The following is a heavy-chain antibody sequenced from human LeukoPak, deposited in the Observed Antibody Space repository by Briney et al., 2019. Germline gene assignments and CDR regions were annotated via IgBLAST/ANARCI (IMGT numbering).Heavy chain of an antibody. Sequence: GASVPVSCKASGYTFTSYGISWVRQAPGQGLEWMGWISAYNGNTNYAQKLQGRVTMTTDTSTSTAYMELRSLRSDDTAVYYCARDGSYIGGVIVSGDYWGQGTLVTVSS. CDR2: ISAYNGNT. D-gene: IGHD3-16*02. J-gene: IGHJ4*02. CDR1: GYTFTSYG. CDR3: ARDGSYIGGVIVSGDY. V-gene: IGHV1-18*01.